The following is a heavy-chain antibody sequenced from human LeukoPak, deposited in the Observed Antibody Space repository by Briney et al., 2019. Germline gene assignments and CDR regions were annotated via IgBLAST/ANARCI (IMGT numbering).Heavy chain of an antibody. Sequence: PGGSLRLSCAASGFTFSSYSVNWVRQAPGKGLEWVSSISSSSIYRYYADSVKGRFTISRDNAKNSLYLQMNSLRAEDTAVYYCARDLGYSSGPNYWGQGTRVTVSS. V-gene: IGHV3-21*01. CDR2: ISSSSIYR. J-gene: IGHJ4*02. CDR1: GFTFSSYS. D-gene: IGHD6-19*01. CDR3: ARDLGYSSGPNY.